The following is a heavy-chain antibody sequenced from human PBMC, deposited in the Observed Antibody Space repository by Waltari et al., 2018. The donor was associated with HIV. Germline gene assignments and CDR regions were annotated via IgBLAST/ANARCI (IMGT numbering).Heavy chain of an antibody. Sequence: EVQLVESGGGLIQPGGSLRLSCAASGFTVSSNYMSWVRQAPGKGLEWVSVIYSGGSTYYADSVKGRFTISRDNSKNTLYLQMNSLRAEDTAVYYCARAGRYYDSSDAFDIWGQGTMVTVSS. J-gene: IGHJ3*02. CDR1: GFTVSSNY. CDR2: IYSGGST. CDR3: ARAGRYYDSSDAFDI. D-gene: IGHD3-22*01. V-gene: IGHV3-53*01.